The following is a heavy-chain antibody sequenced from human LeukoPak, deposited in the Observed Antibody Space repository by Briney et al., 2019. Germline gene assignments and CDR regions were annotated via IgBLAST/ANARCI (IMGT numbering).Heavy chain of an antibody. CDR1: RVSIRRYY. D-gene: IGHD3-22*01. Sequence: SGPLSLPLTVPRVSIRRYYCTWGRPAPGQGLGWSGFIYYSGSTDYNPSLKSRVNISVDTSKNQSSLKLSFVTAADTDVYFCARVRVSSGSHPWYFDYWGQGTLVTVSS. J-gene: IGHJ4*02. CDR2: IYYSGST. V-gene: IGHV4-59*01. CDR3: ARVRVSSGSHPWYFDY.